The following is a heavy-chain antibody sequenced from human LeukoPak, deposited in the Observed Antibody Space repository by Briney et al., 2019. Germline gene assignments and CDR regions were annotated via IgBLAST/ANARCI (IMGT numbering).Heavy chain of an antibody. D-gene: IGHD3-10*01. Sequence: GGSLRLSCAASGFTFNRSWMSWVRQAPGKGLEWVANIKQDGSEKYYVDSVKGRFTISRDNAKNSLYLQMNSLRAEDTAAFYCARAQFTMVRGVAIPLFDYWGQGTLVTVSS. CDR1: GFTFNRSW. CDR2: IKQDGSEK. V-gene: IGHV3-7*03. J-gene: IGHJ4*02. CDR3: ARAQFTMVRGVAIPLFDY.